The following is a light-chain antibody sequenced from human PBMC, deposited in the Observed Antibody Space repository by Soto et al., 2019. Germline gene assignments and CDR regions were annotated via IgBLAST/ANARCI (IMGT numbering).Light chain of an antibody. J-gene: IGKJ4*01. CDR2: GAS. Sequence: EIVLTQSPGTLSLSLGERATLSCRASQSVSSKLAWYQQKPGQAPRLLIYGASTRATGIPARFSGSGSGTEFTLTISYLRPEDSAVYFCQQYHDWVTFGGGTRVEI. CDR3: QQYHDWVT. V-gene: IGKV3D-15*01. CDR1: QSVSSK.